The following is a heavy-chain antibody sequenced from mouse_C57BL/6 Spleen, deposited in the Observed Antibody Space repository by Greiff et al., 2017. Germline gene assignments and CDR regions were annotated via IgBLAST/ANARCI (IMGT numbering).Heavy chain of an antibody. Sequence: QVQLQQSGPELVKPGASVKISCKASGYAFSSSWMNWVKQRPGKGLEWIGRIYPGDGDTNYNGKFKGKATLTADKSSSTAYMQLSSLTSEDSAVYFCERLTGNPFDVWGTGTTVTVSS. J-gene: IGHJ1*03. V-gene: IGHV1-82*01. CDR2: IYPGDGDT. CDR3: ERLTGNPFDV. D-gene: IGHD4-1*01. CDR1: GYAFSSSW.